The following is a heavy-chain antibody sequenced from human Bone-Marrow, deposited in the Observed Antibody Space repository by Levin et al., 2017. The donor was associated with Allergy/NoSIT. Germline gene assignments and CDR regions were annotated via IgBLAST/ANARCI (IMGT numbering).Heavy chain of an antibody. V-gene: IGHV5-51*01. Sequence: GESLKISCKVSGYSFTTYWIDWVRQMPGKGPEWMGMIYPEDSDDRYNLTFAGHVTMSVDRSTTTAYLEWSSLRAADTAMYYCAKHGSGYDRRFIDYRGQGTLVTVSS. J-gene: IGHJ4*02. CDR1: GYSFTTYW. CDR2: IYPEDSDD. CDR3: AKHGSGYDRRFIDY. D-gene: IGHD5-12*01.